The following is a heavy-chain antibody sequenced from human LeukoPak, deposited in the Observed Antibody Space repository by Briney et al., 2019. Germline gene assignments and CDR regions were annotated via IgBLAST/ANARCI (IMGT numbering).Heavy chain of an antibody. CDR1: GFTFSSYA. CDR2: IPYDGSNK. V-gene: IGHV3-30*04. CDR3: ARVDLTVYYDSSGYYNY. Sequence: GGSLRLACAASGFTFSSYAMHWVRQAPGKGLEWVAVIPYDGSNKSYADSVKGRFTTSRANSKNTMYLKMNSLRAEDTAVFYCARVDLTVYYDSSGYYNYWGEGTLVTVSS. D-gene: IGHD3-22*01. J-gene: IGHJ4*02.